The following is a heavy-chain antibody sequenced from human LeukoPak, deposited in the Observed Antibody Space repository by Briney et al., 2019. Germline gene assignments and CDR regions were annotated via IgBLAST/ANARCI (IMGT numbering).Heavy chain of an antibody. D-gene: IGHD6-13*01. J-gene: IGHJ2*01. CDR1: GGTFSSYG. Sequence: EASAKVSCKTSGGTFSSYGISWVRQAPGQGLEWMGRIISMLGITNYAQKFQGRVTITADTSTSTVYMELSSLRSEDTAVYYCARDLMGAAGPYWYFDLWGRGTLVTVSS. V-gene: IGHV1-69*04. CDR3: ARDLMGAAGPYWYFDL. CDR2: IISMLGIT.